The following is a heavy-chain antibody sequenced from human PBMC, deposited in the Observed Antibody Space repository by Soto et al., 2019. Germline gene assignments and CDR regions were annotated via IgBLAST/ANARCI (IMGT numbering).Heavy chain of an antibody. V-gene: IGHV1-18*01. D-gene: IGHD1-26*01. Sequence: QVRLRQSGAEVKKPGASVKVSCKASGYTFTSYGISWMRQAPGQGLEWMGWISAYNGNTNYAQKLQGRVTMTTDTSTSTAYMELRSLRSDDTAVYYCARDVAEWELPGQDYFDYWGQGTLVTVSS. CDR3: ARDVAEWELPGQDYFDY. CDR1: GYTFTSYG. CDR2: ISAYNGNT. J-gene: IGHJ4*02.